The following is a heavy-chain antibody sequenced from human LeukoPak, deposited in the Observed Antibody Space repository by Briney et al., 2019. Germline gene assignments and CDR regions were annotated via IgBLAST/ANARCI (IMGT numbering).Heavy chain of an antibody. Sequence: GGSLRLSCAASGFTFSDSAMNWVRQAPGKGLEWVSAISSGSVNTYYVDSVEGRFTIPRVNSKNTLYLQLNSLRAEDTAVYYCAKAGGGIIAPGSRYIDFWGQGTLVIVSS. CDR2: ISSGSVNT. CDR1: GFTFSDSA. CDR3: AKAGGGIIAPGSRYIDF. J-gene: IGHJ4*02. V-gene: IGHV3-23*01. D-gene: IGHD6-13*01.